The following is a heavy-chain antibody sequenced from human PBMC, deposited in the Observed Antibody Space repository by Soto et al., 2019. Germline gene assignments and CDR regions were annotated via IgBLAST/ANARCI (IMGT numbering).Heavy chain of an antibody. CDR3: AKSPNFYCSSPNCYKYYFDH. V-gene: IGHV3-30*18. J-gene: IGHJ4*02. CDR1: GFTFRSYG. D-gene: IGHD2-2*02. CDR2: ISFEGSKK. Sequence: GGSLRLSCSASGFTFRSYGMHWVRQAPGKGLEWVASISFEGSKKFYADSVKGRFTISRDNSRNTLYLQMNSLRPEDTAVYYCAKSPNFYCSSPNCYKYYFDHWGQGTRVTVSS.